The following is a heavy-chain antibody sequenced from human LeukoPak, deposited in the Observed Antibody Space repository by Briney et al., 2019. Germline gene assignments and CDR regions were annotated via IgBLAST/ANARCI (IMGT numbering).Heavy chain of an antibody. J-gene: IGHJ4*02. D-gene: IGHD3-22*01. CDR3: ARHDSSGFGHWQRFDC. Sequence: PGGSLRLSCAASGFTFSSYSMSWVRQAPGKGLEWVSYISSSSNTIYYAGSVKGRFTISRDNAKNLLYLQMNSLRAEDTAVYDCARHDSSGFGHWQRFDCWGQKTLVTFSS. CDR1: GFTFSSYS. CDR2: ISSSSNTI. V-gene: IGHV3-48*01.